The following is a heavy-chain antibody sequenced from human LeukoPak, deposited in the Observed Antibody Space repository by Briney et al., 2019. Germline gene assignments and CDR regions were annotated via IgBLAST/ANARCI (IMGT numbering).Heavy chain of an antibody. CDR1: GFTFSSYA. V-gene: IGHV3-53*01. J-gene: IGHJ5*02. Sequence: GGSLRLSCAASGFTFSSYAMHWVRQAPGKGLEWVSVIYSGGSTYYADSVKGRFTISRDNSKNTLYLQMNSLRAEDTAVYYCARGSKAVAGTWFDPWGQGTLVTVSS. CDR2: IYSGGST. CDR3: ARGSKAVAGTWFDP. D-gene: IGHD6-19*01.